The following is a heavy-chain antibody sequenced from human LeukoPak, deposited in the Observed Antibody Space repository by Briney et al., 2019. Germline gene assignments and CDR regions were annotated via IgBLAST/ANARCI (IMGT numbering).Heavy chain of an antibody. CDR1: GGSFSGYY. D-gene: IGHD5-24*01. CDR3: ARSPPRWLQLDHDAFDI. CDR2: INHSGST. Sequence: SETLSLTCAVYGGSFSGYYWSWIRQPPGKGLEWIGEINHSGSTNYNPSLKGRVTISVDTSKNQFSLKLSSVTAADTAVYYCARSPPRWLQLDHDAFDIWGQGTMVTVSS. V-gene: IGHV4-34*01. J-gene: IGHJ3*02.